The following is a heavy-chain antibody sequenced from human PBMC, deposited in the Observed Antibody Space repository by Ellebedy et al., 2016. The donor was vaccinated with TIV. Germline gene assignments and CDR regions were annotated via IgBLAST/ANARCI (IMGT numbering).Heavy chain of an antibody. Sequence: GESLKISCAASGFTFSSYAMHWVRQAPGKGLEWVAVISYDGSNKYYADSVKGRFTISRDNSKNTLYLQMNSLRAEDTAVYYCTAATPLPYWGQGTLVTVSS. V-gene: IGHV3-30-3*01. D-gene: IGHD2-15*01. CDR2: ISYDGSNK. CDR1: GFTFSSYA. CDR3: TAATPLPY. J-gene: IGHJ4*02.